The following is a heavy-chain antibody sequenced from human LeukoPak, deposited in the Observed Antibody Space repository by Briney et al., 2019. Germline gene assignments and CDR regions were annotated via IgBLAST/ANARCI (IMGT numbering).Heavy chain of an antibody. CDR3: AKDEGWFDY. Sequence: PEGSLRLSCASSGYLFRSCAMNWVPQAPGKGLEGVSAISGSGDSTHYADSVKGRFTISRDNSKNTLYLQRNSPRDAAVDYCYGAKDEGWFDYWGQGTLVTVSS. CDR1: GYLFRSCA. J-gene: IGHJ4*02. CDR2: ISGSGDST. D-gene: IGHD2-15*01. V-gene: IGHV3-23*01.